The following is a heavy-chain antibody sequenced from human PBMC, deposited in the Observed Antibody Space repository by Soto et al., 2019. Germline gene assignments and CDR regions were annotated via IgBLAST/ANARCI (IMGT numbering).Heavy chain of an antibody. CDR3: VRTSLVVAVATREDF. CDR1: GFTFNNYG. D-gene: IGHD2-15*01. CDR2: IDSDGSRI. J-gene: IGHJ4*02. Sequence: GGSLRLSCAASGFTFNNYGMHWVRQAPGKGLVWVSRIDSDGSRITYADFVKGRFTISRDNAKNTVYLHMNSLTAEDTAVYYCVRTSLVVAVATREDFWGQGTLVTVSS. V-gene: IGHV3-74*01.